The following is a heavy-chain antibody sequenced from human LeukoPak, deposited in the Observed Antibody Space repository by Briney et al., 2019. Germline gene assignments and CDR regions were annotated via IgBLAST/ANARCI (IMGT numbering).Heavy chain of an antibody. CDR1: GLTVSSNY. D-gene: IGHD3-9*01. Sequence: GGSLRLSCAASGLTVSSNYMSWVRQAPGKGLEWVSVIYTGGSTYYADSVKGRFTISRDNSENTLYLQMNSLRAEDTAVYYCAPIAIRSGYWGQGTLVTVSS. J-gene: IGHJ4*02. V-gene: IGHV3-53*01. CDR2: IYTGGST. CDR3: APIAIRSGY.